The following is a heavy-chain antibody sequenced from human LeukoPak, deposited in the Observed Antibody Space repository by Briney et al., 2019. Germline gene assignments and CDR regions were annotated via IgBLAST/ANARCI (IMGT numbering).Heavy chain of an antibody. D-gene: IGHD6-6*01. Sequence: SETLSLTCAVYGGSFSGYYWSWIRQPPGKGLEWVGEINHSGSTNYNPSLKSRVTISVDTSKNQFSLKLSSVTAADTAVYYCARGFGEYSSSSNDYWGQGTLVTVSS. CDR3: ARGFGEYSSSSNDY. V-gene: IGHV4-34*01. CDR2: INHSGST. J-gene: IGHJ4*02. CDR1: GGSFSGYY.